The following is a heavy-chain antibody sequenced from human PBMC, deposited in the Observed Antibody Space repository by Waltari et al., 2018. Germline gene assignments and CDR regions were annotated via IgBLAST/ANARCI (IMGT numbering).Heavy chain of an antibody. D-gene: IGHD2-2*01. V-gene: IGHV1-69*01. CDR3: TTSSYCGTTTCYQYYGMDV. Sequence: QVRLVQSGAEVKKPGSSVKGSCKAFGGSFSSYSINWVRQAPGQGLEWRGGIIPVFGTANYAQKFQDRLAITADESTSTAYMELSSLRSEDTAAYYCTTSSYCGTTTCYQYYGMDVWGQGTTVTVSS. CDR1: GGSFSSYS. CDR2: IIPVFGTA. J-gene: IGHJ6*02.